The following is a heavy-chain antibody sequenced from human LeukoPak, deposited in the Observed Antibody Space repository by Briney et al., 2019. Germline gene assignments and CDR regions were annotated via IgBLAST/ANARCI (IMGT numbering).Heavy chain of an antibody. D-gene: IGHD1-7*01. J-gene: IGHJ4*02. Sequence: SETLSLTCTVSGGAIRSSGNYWGWILQPPGKCLVWIGSIFPSGNSYYNPSLRSRVAISVDTSKNQFSLRLDSVTAADTAVYYCVPASGTAGTFGYWGQGTLVTVSS. CDR2: IFPSGNS. CDR1: GGAIRSSGNY. CDR3: VPASGTAGTFGY. V-gene: IGHV4-39*01.